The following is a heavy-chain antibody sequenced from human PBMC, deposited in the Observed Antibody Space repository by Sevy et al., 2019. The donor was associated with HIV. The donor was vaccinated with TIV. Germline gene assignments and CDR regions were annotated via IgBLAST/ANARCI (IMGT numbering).Heavy chain of an antibody. D-gene: IGHD6-19*01. J-gene: IGHJ1*01. Sequence: ASVKVSCKASGYTFTSYYMHWVRQAPGQGLEWMVIINPSGGSTSYAQKFQGRVTMTRDTSTSTVYMELSSLRSEDTAVYYCARVGIVVAGTCEYFQHWGQGTLVTVSS. CDR2: INPSGGST. CDR1: GYTFTSYY. V-gene: IGHV1-46*01. CDR3: ARVGIVVAGTCEYFQH.